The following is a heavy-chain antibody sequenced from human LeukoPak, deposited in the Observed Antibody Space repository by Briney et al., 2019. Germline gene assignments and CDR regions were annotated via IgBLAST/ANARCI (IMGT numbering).Heavy chain of an antibody. CDR2: IYYSGST. Sequence: SETLSLTCTVSGGSISSGGYYWSWIRQHPGKGLEWIGYIYYSGSTYYNPSLKSRVTISVDTSKNQFSLKLSSVTAADTAVYYCASTYYYDSSGYYIADYWGQGTLVTVSS. J-gene: IGHJ4*02. D-gene: IGHD3-22*01. CDR1: GGSISSGGYY. V-gene: IGHV4-31*03. CDR3: ASTYYYDSSGYYIADY.